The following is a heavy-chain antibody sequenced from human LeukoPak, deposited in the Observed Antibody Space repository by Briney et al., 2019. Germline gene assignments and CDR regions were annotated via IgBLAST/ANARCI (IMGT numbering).Heavy chain of an antibody. Sequence: PGGSLRLSCAGSRFTFGTYGMHWVRQAPGKGLEWVAFIWHNGSKKFYGDSAKGRFTISRDNSKNTMDLQMSSLRAEDTAVYYCVRDLLALPLKYFDSWGQGTLVSVSS. CDR1: RFTFGTYG. CDR2: IWHNGSKK. J-gene: IGHJ4*02. V-gene: IGHV3-30*02. CDR3: VRDLLALPLKYFDS. D-gene: IGHD2-15*01.